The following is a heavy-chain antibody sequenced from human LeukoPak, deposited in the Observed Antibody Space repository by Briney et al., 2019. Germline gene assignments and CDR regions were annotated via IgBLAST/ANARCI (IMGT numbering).Heavy chain of an antibody. CDR1: GGTFSSYA. CDR2: INPSGGST. J-gene: IGHJ5*02. D-gene: IGHD4-17*01. Sequence: ASVKVSCKASGGTFSSYAISWVRQAPGQGLEWMGIINPSGGSTSYAQKFQGRVTMTRDTSTSTVYMELSSLRSEDTAVYYCARDLVTYGDYWGPNWFDPWGQGTLVTVSS. CDR3: ARDLVTYGDYWGPNWFDP. V-gene: IGHV1-46*01.